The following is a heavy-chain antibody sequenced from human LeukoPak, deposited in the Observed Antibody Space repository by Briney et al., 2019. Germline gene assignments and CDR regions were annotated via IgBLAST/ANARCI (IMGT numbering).Heavy chain of an antibody. J-gene: IGHJ4*02. CDR3: ARGGYDSDFGY. Sequence: PSETLSLTCTVSGGSISTYYWSWIRLPPGKGLEWIAYIYFTGRTQYNPSLKSRVTISEDTSKNQFSLRLSSVTPADTAVYYCARGGYDSDFGYWGQGTLVTVSS. CDR2: IYFTGRT. CDR1: GGSISTYY. D-gene: IGHD3-3*01. V-gene: IGHV4-59*01.